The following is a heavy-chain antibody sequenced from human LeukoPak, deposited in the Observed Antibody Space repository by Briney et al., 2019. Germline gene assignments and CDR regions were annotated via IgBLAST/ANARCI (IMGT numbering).Heavy chain of an antibody. Sequence: ASVKVSCKASGYTFTSYYMHWVRQAPGQGLEWMGIINPSGGSTSYAQKFQGRVTMTRDTSTSTAYMELSSLRSEDTAVYYCARGYRIQLWLPPPGYWGQGTLVTVSS. V-gene: IGHV1-46*01. CDR1: GYTFTSYY. J-gene: IGHJ4*02. D-gene: IGHD5-18*01. CDR3: ARGYRIQLWLPPPGY. CDR2: INPSGGST.